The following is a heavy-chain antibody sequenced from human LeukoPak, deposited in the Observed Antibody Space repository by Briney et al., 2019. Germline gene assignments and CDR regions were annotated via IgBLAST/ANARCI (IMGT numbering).Heavy chain of an antibody. CDR3: ARGRPGYYFES. Sequence: GGSLRLSCAASGFIVRSDYMNWVRQAPGKGLEWVSVIYSGGTTYYADSAKGRFTISRDNARNTLYLQMNSLRAEDTAVCYCARGRPGYYFESWGQGTLVTVSS. CDR2: IYSGGTT. D-gene: IGHD2-15*01. J-gene: IGHJ4*02. V-gene: IGHV3-66*01. CDR1: GFIVRSDY.